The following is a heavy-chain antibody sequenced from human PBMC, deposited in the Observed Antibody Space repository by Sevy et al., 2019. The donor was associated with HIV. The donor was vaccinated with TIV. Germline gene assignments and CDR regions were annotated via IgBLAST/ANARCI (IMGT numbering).Heavy chain of an antibody. CDR3: AKVLYLLLCFGGMDV. D-gene: IGHD3-10*01. V-gene: IGHV3-30*18. J-gene: IGHJ6*02. CDR2: ISYDGSNT. Sequence: GGSLRLSCAASGFTFSSYGMHWVRQAPGKGLEWVAVISYDGSNTYYADSVKGRFTISRDNSKNTLYLQMNSLRAEDTAVYYCAKVLYLLLCFGGMDVWGQGTTVTVSS. CDR1: GFTFSSYG.